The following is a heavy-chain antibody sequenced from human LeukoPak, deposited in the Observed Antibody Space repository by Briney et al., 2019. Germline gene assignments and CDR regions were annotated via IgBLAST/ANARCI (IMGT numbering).Heavy chain of an antibody. J-gene: IGHJ4*02. D-gene: IGHD3-10*01. V-gene: IGHV3-48*02. CDR3: VRDPNTYYYGSGDFVS. CDR1: GFTFSSYS. Sequence: GGSLRLSCAASGFTFSSYSMNWVRQAPGKGLEWVSYISSSSSIYYADSVMGRFTISRDNAQNSLYLQMNSLRDEDTAVYYCVRDPNTYYYGSGDFVSRGQGTLVTVSS. CDR2: ISSSSSI.